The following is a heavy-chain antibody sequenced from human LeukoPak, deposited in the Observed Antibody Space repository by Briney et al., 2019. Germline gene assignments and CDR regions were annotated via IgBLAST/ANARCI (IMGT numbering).Heavy chain of an antibody. CDR2: IKQDGSEK. CDR3: ARDLLTVTTYAGWFDP. D-gene: IGHD4-17*01. Sequence: GGSLRLSCAASGFTFSSYGMHWVRQAPGKGLEWVANIKQDGSEKYYVDSVKGRFTISRDNAKNSLYLQMNSLRAEDTAVYYCARDLLTVTTYAGWFDPWGQGTLVTVSS. J-gene: IGHJ5*02. CDR1: GFTFSSYG. V-gene: IGHV3-7*03.